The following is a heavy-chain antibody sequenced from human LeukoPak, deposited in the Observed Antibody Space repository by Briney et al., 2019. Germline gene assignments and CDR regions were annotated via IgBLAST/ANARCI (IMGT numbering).Heavy chain of an antibody. CDR2: IGISSGNT. D-gene: IGHD1-1*01. CDR3: ARDHNYAFDN. V-gene: IGHV3-11*06. Sequence: PGGSLRLSCAASGFTLSDYSMRWVRQAPGKGREWISYIGISSGNTKYADSVKGRFTISGDNAKNSLYLQMNSLRVEDTAVYYCARDHNYAFDNWGQGTLVTVSS. CDR1: GFTLSDYS. J-gene: IGHJ4*02.